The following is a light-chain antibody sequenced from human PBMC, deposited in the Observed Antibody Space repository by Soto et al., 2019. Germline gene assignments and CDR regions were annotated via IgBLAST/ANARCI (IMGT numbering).Light chain of an antibody. CDR1: ISHIGAYDY. Sequence: SLITPPSSLSGSPGQSSTISWPPSISHIGAYDYVSWFQQHPGKAPKLMTSEVNTRPSAVSNRFSGSKYGNTAYLTISGLQVDDEAEFFSSSFATTCTHIFGTGT. V-gene: IGLV2-14*01. J-gene: IGLJ1*01. CDR2: EVN. CDR3: SSFATTCTHI.